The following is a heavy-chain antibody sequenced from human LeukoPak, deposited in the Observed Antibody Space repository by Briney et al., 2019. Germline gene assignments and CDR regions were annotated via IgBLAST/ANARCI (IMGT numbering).Heavy chain of an antibody. Sequence: GGSLRLSCAASGFTFSSNYMSWVRQAPGKGLEWVSVIYSGGSTYYTDSVKGRFTISRDNSKNTLYLQMNSLRAEDTAVYYCARGPSDCTNGVCSPSDYWGQGTLVTVSS. V-gene: IGHV3-53*01. CDR2: IYSGGST. CDR1: GFTFSSNY. J-gene: IGHJ4*02. D-gene: IGHD2-8*01. CDR3: ARGPSDCTNGVCSPSDY.